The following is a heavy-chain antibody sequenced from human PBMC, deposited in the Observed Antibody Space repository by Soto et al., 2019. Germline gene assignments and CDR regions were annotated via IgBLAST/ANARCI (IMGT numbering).Heavy chain of an antibody. V-gene: IGHV3-30*18. Sequence: GGSLRLACAASGFSFSNYGMHWVRQAPGKGLEWVAVISYDGSSKYHADSVKGRFTISRDNSKNTLHLQMNSLRAEDTAVYYCSKDRRGGRAVLDSWGQGTPVTVSS. D-gene: IGHD2-8*01. CDR2: ISYDGSSK. CDR3: SKDRRGGRAVLDS. CDR1: GFSFSNYG. J-gene: IGHJ4*02.